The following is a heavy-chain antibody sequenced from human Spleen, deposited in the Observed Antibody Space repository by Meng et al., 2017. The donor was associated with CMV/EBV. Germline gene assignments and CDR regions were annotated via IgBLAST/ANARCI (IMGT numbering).Heavy chain of an antibody. Sequence: ETLSLTCAASGFTFSRHAMSWVRQAPGKGLEWVSSISSSSSYIYYADSVKGRFTISRDNAKNSLYLQMNSLRPEDTAIYYCASADYDFWSGLIWGQGTLVTVSS. J-gene: IGHJ4*02. D-gene: IGHD3-3*01. V-gene: IGHV3-21*01. CDR3: ASADYDFWSGLI. CDR1: GFTFSRHA. CDR2: ISSSSSYI.